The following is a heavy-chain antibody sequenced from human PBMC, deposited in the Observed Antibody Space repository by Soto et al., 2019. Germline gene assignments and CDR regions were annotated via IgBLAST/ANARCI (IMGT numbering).Heavy chain of an antibody. CDR1: GGSFSGYY. Sequence: SETLSLTCAVYGGSFSGYYWSWIRQPPGKGPEWIGEINHSGSTNYNPSLKSRVTISVDTSKNQFSLKLSSVTAADTAVYYCARLIAAAYAFDIWGQGTMVTVS. CDR2: INHSGST. J-gene: IGHJ3*02. V-gene: IGHV4-34*01. CDR3: ARLIAAAYAFDI. D-gene: IGHD6-25*01.